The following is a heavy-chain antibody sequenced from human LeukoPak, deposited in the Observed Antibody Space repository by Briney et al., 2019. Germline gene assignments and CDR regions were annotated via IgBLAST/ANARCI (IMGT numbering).Heavy chain of an antibody. J-gene: IGHJ5*02. CDR3: ASSIRDNWFDP. D-gene: IGHD6-13*01. CDR2: ISGSGSST. Sequence: GGSLRLSCAASGFTFSSYAMTWVRQAPGKGLEWVSAISGSGSSTHYADSVKGRFTISRDNAKNTLYLQMNSLRAEDTAVYYCASSIRDNWFDPWGQGTLVTVSS. CDR1: GFTFSSYA. V-gene: IGHV3-23*01.